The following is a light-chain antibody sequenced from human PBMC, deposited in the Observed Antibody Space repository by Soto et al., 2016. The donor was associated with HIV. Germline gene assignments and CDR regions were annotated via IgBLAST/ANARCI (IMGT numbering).Light chain of an antibody. CDR2: HDS. CDR1: NIETKI. J-gene: IGLJ2*01. V-gene: IGLV3-21*04. Sequence: SYELTQPPSVSVAPGKTATITCGGNNIETKIVNWHQHRPGQAPVLVLYHDSDRPSGIPERFSGSNSGDTATLTISRVEAGDEADYYCQVWDTTGHHVVFGGRDQLTVL. CDR3: QVWDTTGHHVV.